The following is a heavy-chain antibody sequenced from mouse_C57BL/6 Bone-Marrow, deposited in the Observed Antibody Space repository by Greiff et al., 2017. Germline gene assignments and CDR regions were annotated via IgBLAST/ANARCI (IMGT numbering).Heavy chain of an antibody. CDR3: ARGDDYDYAMDY. CDR1: GYSFTDYN. V-gene: IGHV1-39*01. CDR2: INPNYVTT. D-gene: IGHD2-4*01. Sequence: VHVKQSGPELVKPGASVKISCKASGYSFTDYNMNWVKPSNGQSLEWIGVINPNYVTTSYNQKFKGKATLTVAHSSSTAYMQLNSLTSEDSAVYYCARGDDYDYAMDYWGQGTSVTVSS. J-gene: IGHJ4*01.